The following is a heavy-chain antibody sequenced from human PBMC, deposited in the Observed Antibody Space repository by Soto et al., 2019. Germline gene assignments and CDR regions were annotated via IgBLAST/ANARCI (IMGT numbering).Heavy chain of an antibody. CDR2: IYHSGST. CDR1: GGSISSSNW. J-gene: IGHJ5*02. Sequence: QVQLQESGPGLVKPSGTLSLTCAVSGGSISSSNWWSWVRQPPGKGLEWIGEIYHSGSTNYNPSLKSRVTISVDKSKNQFSLKLSSVTAADTAVYYCARDPGCSSTSCYGSYNWFDPWGQGTLVTVSS. CDR3: ARDPGCSSTSCYGSYNWFDP. D-gene: IGHD2-2*01. V-gene: IGHV4-4*02.